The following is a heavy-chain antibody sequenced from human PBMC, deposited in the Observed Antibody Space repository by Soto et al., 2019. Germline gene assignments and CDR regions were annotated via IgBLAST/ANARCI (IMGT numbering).Heavy chain of an antibody. J-gene: IGHJ4*02. V-gene: IGHV3-64*02. Sequence: LRLSCAASGFTFSSYTMHWVCQAPGKGLEYVSAISSNGGSTYYADSVKGRFTISRDHSNNTLYLQMGSLRAEGMAVYYCARSRFHLTPQAFDYWCQGTLVTVAS. CDR3: ARSRFHLTPQAFDY. CDR1: GFTFSSYT. CDR2: ISSNGGST. D-gene: IGHD7-27*01.